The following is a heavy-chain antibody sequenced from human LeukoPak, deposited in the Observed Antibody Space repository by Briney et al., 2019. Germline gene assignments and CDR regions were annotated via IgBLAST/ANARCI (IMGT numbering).Heavy chain of an antibody. V-gene: IGHV3-7*01. CDR1: GYTFISYW. Sequence: GGSLRLSCAASGYTFISYWMSWVRQAPGKGLEWVANIKQDGSEKYYVDSVKGRFTISRDNAKNSLYLQMNSLRAEDTAVYYCAVVPAAHDAFDIWGQGTMVTVSS. D-gene: IGHD2-2*01. J-gene: IGHJ3*02. CDR2: IKQDGSEK. CDR3: AVVPAAHDAFDI.